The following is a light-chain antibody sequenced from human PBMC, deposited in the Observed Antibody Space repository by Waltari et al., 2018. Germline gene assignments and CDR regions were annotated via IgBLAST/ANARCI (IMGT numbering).Light chain of an antibody. CDR1: QSVRSSY. CDR3: QQYGGSPIT. V-gene: IGKV3-20*01. J-gene: IGKJ5*01. Sequence: EIVLTQSPGTLSLSPGKRATLSCRSSQSVRSSYLAWYQQKPGQAPRLLLYGASSRATGIPDRFSGSGSGTDFTLTIARLEPEDFAVFYCQQYGGSPITFGQGTRLEIK. CDR2: GAS.